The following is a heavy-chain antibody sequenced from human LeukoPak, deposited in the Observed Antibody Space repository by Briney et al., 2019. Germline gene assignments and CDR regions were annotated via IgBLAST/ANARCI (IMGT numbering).Heavy chain of an antibody. Sequence: SETLSLACIVSGGSINSHYWSWIRQPPGKGLEWIGDIHYTGTTKYNPSVKSRVTISIDTSKNQFSLELSSVTATDTAVYFCATNRVGTYDRPFDIWGQGTMVTVSS. CDR2: IHYTGTT. CDR1: GGSINSHY. V-gene: IGHV4-59*08. CDR3: ATNRVGTYDRPFDI. J-gene: IGHJ3*02. D-gene: IGHD1-26*01.